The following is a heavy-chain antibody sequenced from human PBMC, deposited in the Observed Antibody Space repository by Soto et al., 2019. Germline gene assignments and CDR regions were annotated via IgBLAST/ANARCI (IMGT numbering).Heavy chain of an antibody. J-gene: IGHJ4*02. CDR1: GYTFTDHY. V-gene: IGHV1-2*02. Sequence: ASVKVSCKASGYTFTDHYMHWVRQAPGQGLEWMGCLDPNSGATNYAQRFQGRVTMTSDASISTAYMELSRLTSDDTAIYYCVRDMAALYDSSGYYLDYWGQGSLVTVSS. D-gene: IGHD3-22*01. CDR2: LDPNSGAT. CDR3: VRDMAALYDSSGYYLDY.